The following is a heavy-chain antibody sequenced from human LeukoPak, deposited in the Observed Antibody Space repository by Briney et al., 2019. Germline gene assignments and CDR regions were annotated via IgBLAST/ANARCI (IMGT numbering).Heavy chain of an antibody. CDR2: IYYSGST. V-gene: IGHV4-59*01. CDR1: GGSISSYY. J-gene: IGHJ4*02. D-gene: IGHD6-19*01. CDR3: ATNSGGDY. Sequence: SETLSLTCTLSGGSISSYYWSWIRQPPGKGLEWIGYIYYSGSTNYNPSLKSRVTISVDTSKNQFSLKLSSVTAADTAVYYCATNSGGDYWGQGTLVTVSS.